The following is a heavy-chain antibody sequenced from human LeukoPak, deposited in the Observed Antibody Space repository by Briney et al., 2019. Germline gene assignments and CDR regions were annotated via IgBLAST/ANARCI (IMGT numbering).Heavy chain of an antibody. V-gene: IGHV4-34*01. J-gene: IGHJ4*02. CDR2: INHSGST. CDR1: GGSFSGYY. CDR3: ARVRDGYNRNWAY. D-gene: IGHD5-24*01. Sequence: SETLSLTCAVYGGSFSGYYWSWIRQPPGKGLEWIGVINHSGSTNYNPSLKSRVTISVDTSKNQFSLKLSSVTAADTAVYYCARVRDGYNRNWAYWGQGTLVTVSS.